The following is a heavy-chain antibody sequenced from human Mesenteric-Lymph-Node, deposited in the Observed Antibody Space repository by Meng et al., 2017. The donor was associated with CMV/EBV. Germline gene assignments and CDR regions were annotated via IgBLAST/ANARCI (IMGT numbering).Heavy chain of an antibody. J-gene: IGHJ4*02. CDR1: GFTFSNYW. V-gene: IGHV3-7*01. CDR3: ARDLGIVGATYDY. Sequence: GESLKISCVDSGFTFSNYWMSWVRQAPGKGLEWVANIKQDGNEKYYVDSVKGRFTISRDNAKNSLYLQMNSLRAEDTAVYYCARDLGIVGATYDYWGQGTLVTVSS. CDR2: IKQDGNEK. D-gene: IGHD1-26*01.